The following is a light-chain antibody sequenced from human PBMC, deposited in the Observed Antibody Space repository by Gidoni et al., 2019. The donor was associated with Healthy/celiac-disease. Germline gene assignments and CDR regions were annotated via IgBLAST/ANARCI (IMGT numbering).Light chain of an antibody. Sequence: SALTHPPSVSASPRQSITISCTGTSSDVGSYNLVSWYQQPPGNAPKLMIYEGSKRPSGVANRFAGSKAGNTASLTISGLQAEDEADYYCCSYAGSSSRVFGGGTKLTVL. CDR1: SSDVGSYNL. V-gene: IGLV2-23*01. CDR2: EGS. CDR3: CSYAGSSSRV. J-gene: IGLJ2*01.